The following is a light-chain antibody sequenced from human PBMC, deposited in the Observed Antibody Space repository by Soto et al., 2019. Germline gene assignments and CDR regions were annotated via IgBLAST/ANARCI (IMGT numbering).Light chain of an antibody. CDR2: EVT. CDR3: SSYTTNHTPL. CDR1: SRDVGDNNY. V-gene: IGLV2-14*01. J-gene: IGLJ7*01. Sequence: QSALTQPASVSGSPGQSITISCTGSSRDVGDNNYVSWYQHHPGQAPRLLIYEVTSRPSGISHRFSGSKSGNTASLTISGLQAVDEAYYYCSSYTTNHTPLFGGGSQLTVL.